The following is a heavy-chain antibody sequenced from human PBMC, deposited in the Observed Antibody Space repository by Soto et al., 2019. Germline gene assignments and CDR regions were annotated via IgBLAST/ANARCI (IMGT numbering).Heavy chain of an antibody. V-gene: IGHV3-30*09. CDR3: ARRPTETVSALGY. CDR2: ISENGVNK. CDR1: GFTFTSFA. J-gene: IGHJ4*01. D-gene: IGHD2-8*01. Sequence: QVQLVESGGGVVQTGASLRLSCSASGFTFTSFAIHWVRQAPGKGLEWVAVISENGVNKYSAESVRGRFVISRDNSKNTVELEMNSLRPEDTAVYFCARRPTETVSALGYWGHGTLVSVSS.